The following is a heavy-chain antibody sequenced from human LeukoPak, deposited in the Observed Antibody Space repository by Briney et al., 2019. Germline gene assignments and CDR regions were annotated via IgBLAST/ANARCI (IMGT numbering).Heavy chain of an antibody. J-gene: IGHJ4*02. D-gene: IGHD2-21*01. CDR1: GFTFSSYS. CDR3: VRDNYSYRLDV. V-gene: IGHV3-48*01. Sequence: GGSLRLSCEASGFTFSSYSMNWVRQAPGKGLEWVSYISSSSATIHYSDSVKGRFTISRDNAKNSLYLQMNSLRAEDTAIYFCVRDNYSYRLDVWGQGTLVTVSS. CDR2: ISSSSATI.